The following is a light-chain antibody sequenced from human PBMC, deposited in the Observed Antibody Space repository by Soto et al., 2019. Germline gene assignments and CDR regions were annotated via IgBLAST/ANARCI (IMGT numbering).Light chain of an antibody. CDR3: QLYGSSSWT. V-gene: IGKV3-20*01. CDR2: GAS. CDR1: QSVSSSY. Sequence: EIVLTQSPGTLSLSPGERATLSCRASQSVSSSYLAWYQQKPGQAPRLLIYGASSRATGIPDRFNGSGSGKDFTLTISRLEPDYFEVYYCQLYGSSSWTFGHVPKMDIK. J-gene: IGKJ1*01.